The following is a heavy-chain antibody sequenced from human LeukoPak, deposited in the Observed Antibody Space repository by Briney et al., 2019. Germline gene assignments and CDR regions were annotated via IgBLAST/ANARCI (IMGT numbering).Heavy chain of an antibody. CDR3: AKDRLGYCTNGVCSAPYYYYYYGMDV. CDR2: IRTSSSYI. CDR1: GFTFSSYS. J-gene: IGHJ6*02. V-gene: IGHV3-21*01. Sequence: GGSLRLSCAASGFTFSSYSMNWVRQAPGKGLEWVSSIRTSSSYIYYAGSVKGRFTISRDNTKNSLYLQMNSLRAEDTAVYYCAKDRLGYCTNGVCSAPYYYYYYGMDVWGQGTTVTVSS. D-gene: IGHD2-8*01.